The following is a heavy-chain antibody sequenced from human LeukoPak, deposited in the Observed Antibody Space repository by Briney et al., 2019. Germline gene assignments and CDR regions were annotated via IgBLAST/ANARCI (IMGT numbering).Heavy chain of an antibody. CDR3: AKDLKVAAGPMDV. V-gene: IGHV3-66*01. CDR1: GITVSSNY. Sequence: PGGSLRLSCAASGITVSSNYMSWVRQAPGKGLEWVSVIYSGGTTYYADSVKGRFTISRDNSKNTLYLQMNSLRAEDTAVYYCAKDLKVAAGPMDVWGKGTTVTVSP. D-gene: IGHD6-13*01. CDR2: IYSGGTT. J-gene: IGHJ6*04.